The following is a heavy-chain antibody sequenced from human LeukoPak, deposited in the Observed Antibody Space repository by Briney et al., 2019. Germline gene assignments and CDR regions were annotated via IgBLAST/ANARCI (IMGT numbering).Heavy chain of an antibody. D-gene: IGHD2-15*01. CDR2: ISRSGGTT. CDR3: AKRGGTESFYYYYYMDV. Sequence: GGSLRLSCAASGFTFSSYDMTWVRQTPGKGLEWVSLISRSGGTTYYADSVKGRFTISRDNSKNTLYLQMNSLRAEDTAEYYCAKRGGTESFYYYYYMDVWGKGTTVSVSS. J-gene: IGHJ6*03. V-gene: IGHV3-23*01. CDR1: GFTFSSYD.